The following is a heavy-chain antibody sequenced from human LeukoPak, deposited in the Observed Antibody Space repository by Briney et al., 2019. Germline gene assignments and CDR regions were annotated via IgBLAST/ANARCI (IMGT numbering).Heavy chain of an antibody. CDR3: ARTTGIHYYDSSSLGHFDY. Sequence: GGSLRLSCAASGFIFSSYTMNWVRQAPGKGLEWVSSISRSSSSIYYADSLKGRFTISRDNAKNSLYLQMNSLRAEDTSVYYCARTTGIHYYDSSSLGHFDYWGQGTLVTVS. J-gene: IGHJ4*02. CDR1: GFIFSSYT. CDR2: ISRSSSSI. V-gene: IGHV3-21*01. D-gene: IGHD3-22*01.